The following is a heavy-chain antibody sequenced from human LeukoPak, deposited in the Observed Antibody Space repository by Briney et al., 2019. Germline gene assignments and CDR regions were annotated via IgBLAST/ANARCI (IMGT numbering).Heavy chain of an antibody. D-gene: IGHD7-27*01. Sequence: PXGSLRLSCAASGFTFSSYGMHWVRQAPGKGLEGVAVISYDGSNKYYADSVKGRFTISRDNAKNSLYLQMNSLRAEDTAVYYCARDPGLGTLRGYYYYMDVWGKGTTVTVSS. CDR2: ISYDGSNK. CDR1: GFTFSSYG. J-gene: IGHJ6*03. V-gene: IGHV3-30*03. CDR3: ARDPGLGTLRGYYYYMDV.